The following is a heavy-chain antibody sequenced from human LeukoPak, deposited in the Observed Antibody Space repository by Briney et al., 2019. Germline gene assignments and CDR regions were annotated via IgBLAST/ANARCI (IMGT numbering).Heavy chain of an antibody. CDR3: ARIYGANSKYYFDY. D-gene: IGHD4-23*01. Sequence: GGSLRLSCAASGITFSDYCMSWVRQAPGKGPEWVANIKDDGSEKYYMGSVKGRFTISRDNAKNTLYLQMNSLRAEDTAVYYCARIYGANSKYYFDYWGQGTLVTVSS. CDR2: IKDDGSEK. V-gene: IGHV3-7*01. J-gene: IGHJ4*02. CDR1: GITFSDYC.